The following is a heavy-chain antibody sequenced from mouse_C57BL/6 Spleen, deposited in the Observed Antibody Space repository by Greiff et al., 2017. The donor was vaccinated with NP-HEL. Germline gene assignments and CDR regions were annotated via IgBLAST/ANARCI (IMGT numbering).Heavy chain of an antibody. Sequence: QVQLQQPGAELVKPGASVKLSCKASGYTFTSYWMHWVKQRPGQGLEWIGMIHPNSGSTNYNEKYKSKATLTVDKSSSAAYMKLSSRTSEDSAVYYCAREGSNYGFAYWGQGTLVTVSA. V-gene: IGHV1-64*01. D-gene: IGHD2-5*01. CDR2: IHPNSGST. CDR1: GYTFTSYW. J-gene: IGHJ3*01. CDR3: AREGSNYGFAY.